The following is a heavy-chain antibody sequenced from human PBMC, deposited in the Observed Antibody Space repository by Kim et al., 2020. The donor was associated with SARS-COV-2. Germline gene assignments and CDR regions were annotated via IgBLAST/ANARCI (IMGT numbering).Heavy chain of an antibody. J-gene: IGHJ5*02. Sequence: GGSLRLSFAASEFTFSSYWMSWVRQAPGRGLEWVANIKEDGSQTYYVDSVKGRFTISRDNAKNSLYLQMNSLRAEDTAVYYCARDFLNRVNRARLDPWGQGTLVTVSS. CDR3: ARDFLNRVNRARLDP. CDR1: EFTFSSYW. D-gene: IGHD3-10*01. CDR2: IKEDGSQT. V-gene: IGHV3-7*03.